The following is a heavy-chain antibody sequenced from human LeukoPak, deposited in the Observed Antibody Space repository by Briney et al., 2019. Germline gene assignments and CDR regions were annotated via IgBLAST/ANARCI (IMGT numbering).Heavy chain of an antibody. D-gene: IGHD3-22*01. V-gene: IGHV4-59*10. CDR2: IYTSGST. J-gene: IGHJ4*02. CDR1: GGSFSSYY. Sequence: SETLSLTCAVYGGSFSSYYWSWIRQPAGKGLEWIGRIYTSGSTNYNPSLKSRVTMLVDTSKNQFSLKLSSVTAADTAVYYCARATRRYYDSSGYYDYWGQGTLVTVSS. CDR3: ARATRRYYDSSGYYDY.